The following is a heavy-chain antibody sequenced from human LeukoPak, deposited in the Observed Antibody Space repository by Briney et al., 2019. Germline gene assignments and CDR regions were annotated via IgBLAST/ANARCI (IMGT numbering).Heavy chain of an antibody. J-gene: IGHJ5*02. D-gene: IGHD3-22*01. CDR1: GGSISSSNW. CDR3: ARKNGEYYDSSGYPKTPNWFDP. V-gene: IGHV4-4*02. CDR2: IYHSGST. Sequence: KTSGTLSLTCAVSGGSISSSNWWSWVRPPPGKGLEWIGEIYHSGSTNYNPSLKSRVTISVDKSKNQFSLKLSSVTAADTAVYYCARKNGEYYDSSGYPKTPNWFDPWGQGTLVTVSS.